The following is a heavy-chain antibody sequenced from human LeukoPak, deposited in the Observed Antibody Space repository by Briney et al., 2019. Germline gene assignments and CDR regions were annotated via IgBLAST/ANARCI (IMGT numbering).Heavy chain of an antibody. J-gene: IGHJ4*02. CDR3: AKDGIGHCSSTSCYAWAYFDY. Sequence: GGSVRLSCAASGFTFSSYGMHWVRQAPGKGLEWVAFIRYDGSNKYYADSVKGRFTISRDNSKNTLYLQMNSLRAEDTAVYYCAKDGIGHCSSTSCYAWAYFDYWGQGTLVTVSS. CDR2: IRYDGSNK. V-gene: IGHV3-30*02. D-gene: IGHD2-2*01. CDR1: GFTFSSYG.